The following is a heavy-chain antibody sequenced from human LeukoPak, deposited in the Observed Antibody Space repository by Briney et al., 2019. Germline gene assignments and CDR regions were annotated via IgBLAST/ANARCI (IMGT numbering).Heavy chain of an antibody. V-gene: IGHV3-9*03. CDR1: GFTLDDYA. CDR2: ISWNSGSI. J-gene: IGHJ3*02. D-gene: IGHD2/OR15-2a*01. CDR3: AKGVGAQVLDAFDI. Sequence: GGSLRLSCAASGFTLDDYAMHWVRQAPGKGLEWVSGISWNSGSIGYADSVKGRFTISRDNAKNSLYLQMNSLRAEDMALYYCAKGVGAQVLDAFDIWGQGTMVTVSS.